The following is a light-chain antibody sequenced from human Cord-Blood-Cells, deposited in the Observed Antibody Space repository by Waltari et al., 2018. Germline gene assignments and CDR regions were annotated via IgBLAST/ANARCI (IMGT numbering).Light chain of an antibody. Sequence: DIQLNQSPSFLSASVGDRVTITCRASQGISSYLAWYQQKPGKAPKLLIYAASTLQSGVPSRFSGSGSGTEFTLTISSLQPEDFATYYCQQLNSFGGGTKVEIK. CDR2: AAS. V-gene: IGKV1-9*01. CDR3: QQLNS. J-gene: IGKJ4*01. CDR1: QGISSY.